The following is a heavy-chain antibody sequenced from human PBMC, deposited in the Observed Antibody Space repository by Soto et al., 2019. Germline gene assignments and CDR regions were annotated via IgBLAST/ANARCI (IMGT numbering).Heavy chain of an antibody. D-gene: IGHD3-22*01. CDR2: IIPIFGTA. V-gene: IGHV1-69*12. CDR3: PTDSATISGYFPYCFDP. CDR1: GGTFSRYA. J-gene: IGHJ5*02. Sequence: QVQLVQSGAEVKNPGSSVKVSCNSSGGTFSRYAITWVRQAPGQGLEWLGGIIPIFGTANYAQKFQARVPITAEEATSTAYMVLSCLRSDETAVYYCPTDSATISGYFPYCFDPWGQATLVTFSS.